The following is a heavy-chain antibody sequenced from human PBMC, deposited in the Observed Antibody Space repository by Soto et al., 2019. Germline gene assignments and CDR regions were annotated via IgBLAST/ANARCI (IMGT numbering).Heavy chain of an antibody. D-gene: IGHD5-12*01. Sequence: SVKVSCKASGGSFSNFGISWVRQAPGQGLEWMGGIAPVFGRPNYAQRFRGRLTITADESTSIGYMELISLRSDDTAVYYCAREGSGYNFWGQGTQVTVSS. CDR3: AREGSGYNF. J-gene: IGHJ4*02. CDR1: GGSFSNFG. V-gene: IGHV1-69*13. CDR2: IAPVFGRP.